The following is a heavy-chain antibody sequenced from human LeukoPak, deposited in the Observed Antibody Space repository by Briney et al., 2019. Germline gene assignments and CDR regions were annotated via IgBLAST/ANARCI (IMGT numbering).Heavy chain of an antibody. D-gene: IGHD2-15*01. CDR1: GSTFSGYA. CDR3: AKVNRFCSGGGCYVEYFDS. Sequence: GGSLRLSCAASGSTFSGYAMSWVRQAPGKGLEWVSAISGGGGTTYYADSVKGRFTISRDSSKNTLYLQMNRLRAEDTAVYYCAKVNRFCSGGGCYVEYFDSWGQGTLVTVSS. CDR2: ISGGGGTT. V-gene: IGHV3-23*01. J-gene: IGHJ4*02.